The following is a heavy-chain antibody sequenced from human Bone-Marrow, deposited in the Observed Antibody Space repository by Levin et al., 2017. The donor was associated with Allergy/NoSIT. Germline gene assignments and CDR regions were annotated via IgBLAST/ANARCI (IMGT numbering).Heavy chain of an antibody. CDR1: GFTFRSYD. J-gene: IGHJ4*02. V-gene: IGHV3-30*03. Sequence: GGSLRLSCAASGFTFRSYDMHWVRQAPGKGLEWLAVMSDDRSNKYYAESVKDRVTNSRDNSKNTLFLQMISLRTEDTDEGHSNWGDYWGQ. D-gene: IGHD7-27*01. CDR2: MSDDRSNK. CDR3: NWGDY.